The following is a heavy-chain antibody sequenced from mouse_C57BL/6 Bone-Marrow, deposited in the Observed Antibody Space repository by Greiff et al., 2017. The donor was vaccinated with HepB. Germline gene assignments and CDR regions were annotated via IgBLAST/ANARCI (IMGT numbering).Heavy chain of an antibody. D-gene: IGHD2-4*01. CDR2: IYPRSGNT. Sequence: QVQLQQSGAELARPGASVKLSCKASGYTFTSYGISWVKQSTGQGLEWIGEIYPRSGNTYYNEKFKGKATLAADKSSSTAYMELRSLTSEDSAVYFCARKGITDYYAMDYWGQGTSVTVSS. V-gene: IGHV1-81*01. CDR3: ARKGITDYYAMDY. CDR1: GYTFTSYG. J-gene: IGHJ4*01.